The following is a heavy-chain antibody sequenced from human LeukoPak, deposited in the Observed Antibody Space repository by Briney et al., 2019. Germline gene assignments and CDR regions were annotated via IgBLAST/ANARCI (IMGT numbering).Heavy chain of an antibody. D-gene: IGHD6-13*01. J-gene: IGHJ4*02. V-gene: IGHV6-1*01. CDR2: TYYRSKWYN. CDR3: ARVQQLGQGFHY. Sequence: SQTLSLTCAISGDSVSSNSAAWNWIRQSPSRGLEWLGRTYYRSKWYNDYALSVKSRISINPGTSKNQFSLQLNSVTPEDTAVYYCARVQQLGQGFHYWGLGTLVTVSS. CDR1: GDSVSSNSAA.